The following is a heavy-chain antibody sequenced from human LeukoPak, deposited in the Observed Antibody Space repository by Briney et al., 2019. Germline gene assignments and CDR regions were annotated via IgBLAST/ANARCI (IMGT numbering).Heavy chain of an antibody. Sequence: GGSLRLSCAASEFTFSSFAMSWVRQPPGKGLEWVSTISSSGGSTFYAESVKGRFTISRDNNENTLYLQMNSLRVEDTAVYCCARAAQVTGRPNLGGHFDYWGQGTLVTVSS. J-gene: IGHJ4*02. D-gene: IGHD6-6*01. V-gene: IGHV3-23*01. CDR2: ISSSGGST. CDR1: EFTFSSFA. CDR3: ARAAQVTGRPNLGGHFDY.